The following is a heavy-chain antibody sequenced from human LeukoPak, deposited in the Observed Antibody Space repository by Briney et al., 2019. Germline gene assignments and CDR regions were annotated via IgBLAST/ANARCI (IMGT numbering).Heavy chain of an antibody. J-gene: IGHJ4*02. CDR1: GFTFSSYE. D-gene: IGHD3-10*01. V-gene: IGHV3-48*03. Sequence: GGSLRLSCAASGFTFSSYEMNWVRQAPGKGLEWVSYISSSGSTIYYADSVKGRFTISRDNAKNSLYLQMNSLRAEDMAVYYCASMVRGVRLGYFDYWGQGTLVTVSS. CDR2: ISSSGSTI. CDR3: ASMVRGVRLGYFDY.